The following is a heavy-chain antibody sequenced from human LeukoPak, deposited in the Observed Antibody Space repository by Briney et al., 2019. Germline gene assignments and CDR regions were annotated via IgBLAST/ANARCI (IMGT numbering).Heavy chain of an antibody. J-gene: IGHJ6*04. CDR1: GYTFTGYY. Sequence: ASEKVSCKASGYTFTGYYIHWVRHAPGQGLERVGWINPNSGGTNYAQKVQGWVTMTRDKSISTAYMELRRRRSDDTAVYYCAIESVVRGIIRHYYYGMDVWGKGTTVSVSS. CDR3: AIESVVRGIIRHYYYGMDV. CDR2: INPNSGGT. V-gene: IGHV1-2*04. D-gene: IGHD3-10*01.